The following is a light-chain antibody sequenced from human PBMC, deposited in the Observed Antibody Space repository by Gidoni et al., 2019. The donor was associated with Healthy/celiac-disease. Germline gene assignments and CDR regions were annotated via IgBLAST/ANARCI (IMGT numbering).Light chain of an antibody. J-gene: IGKJ5*01. CDR2: AAS. Sequence: DSQMTQSPSSLSASVGDRVTITCRASQSISSYLNWYQQKPGKAPKLLIYAASSLQSGVPSRFSGSGSVTDFTLTIRSLHPEDFATYYCQQSYSTPITFGQGTRLEIK. CDR1: QSISSY. CDR3: QQSYSTPIT. V-gene: IGKV1-39*01.